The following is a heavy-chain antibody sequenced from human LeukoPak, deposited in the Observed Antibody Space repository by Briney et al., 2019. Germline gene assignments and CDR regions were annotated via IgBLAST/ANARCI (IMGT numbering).Heavy chain of an antibody. Sequence: WGTLSLSCAASGFTFSSYAMSWVRQAPGKGLEWVSAISGSGGSTYYADSVKGRFTISRDNSKNTLYLQMTSMRAEGMGVYYSAKDDFWSGYYRVTPASWFDPWGQGTLVTVSS. CDR3: AKDDFWSGYYRVTPASWFDP. V-gene: IGHV3-23*01. CDR1: GFTFSSYA. J-gene: IGHJ5*02. CDR2: ISGSGGST. D-gene: IGHD3-3*01.